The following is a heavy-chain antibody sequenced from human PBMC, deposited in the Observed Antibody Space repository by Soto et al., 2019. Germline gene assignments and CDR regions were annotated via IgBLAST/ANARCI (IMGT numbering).Heavy chain of an antibody. CDR2: INPGDSDT. CDR1: GYTFTSYW. D-gene: IGHD4-4*01. J-gene: IGHJ6*02. V-gene: IGHV5-51*01. CDR3: ARREDTATTHGYYYYYAMDV. Sequence: GESLKISCKGSGYTFTSYWIGWVRQMPGKGLEWMGIINPGDSDTRYSPSFQGQVTMSADKSISTAYLQWSGLKASDTAMYYCARREDTATTHGYYYYYAMDVWGQGTTVTVSS.